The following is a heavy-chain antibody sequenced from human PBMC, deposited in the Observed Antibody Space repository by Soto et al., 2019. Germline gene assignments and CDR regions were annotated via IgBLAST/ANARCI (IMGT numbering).Heavy chain of an antibody. V-gene: IGHV1-2*02. CDR2: INPNSGGT. CDR3: AREGEFYYGMDV. D-gene: IGHD3-16*01. J-gene: IGHJ6*02. CDR1: GYTFTGYY. Sequence: ASVKVSCKASGYTFTGYYMHGVRQAPGQGLEWMGWINPNSGGTNYAQKFQGRVTMTRDTSISTAYMELSRLRSDDTAVYYCAREGEFYYGMDVWGQGTTVTVSS.